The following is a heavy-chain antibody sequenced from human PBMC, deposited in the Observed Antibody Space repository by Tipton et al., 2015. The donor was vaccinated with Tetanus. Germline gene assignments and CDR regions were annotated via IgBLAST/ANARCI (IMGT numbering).Heavy chain of an antibody. Sequence: SGFSFSTYNFHWVRQAPGKGLEWVAVIWYDGTTTHYADSVKGRFTISRDNSKKNLYLQMNSLRADDTAIYYCAKDSKYTGYDVDLWGQGTLVTVSS. CDR1: GFSFSTYN. D-gene: IGHD5-12*01. J-gene: IGHJ5*02. V-gene: IGHV3-33*03. CDR2: IWYDGTTT. CDR3: AKDSKYTGYDVDL.